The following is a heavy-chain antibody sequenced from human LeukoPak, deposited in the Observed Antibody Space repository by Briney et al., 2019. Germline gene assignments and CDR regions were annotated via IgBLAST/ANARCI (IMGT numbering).Heavy chain of an antibody. J-gene: IGHJ5*02. V-gene: IGHV3-74*01. CDR3: VRTLGDA. Sequence: GGSLRLSCAASGFSFSNYWIHWVRQAPGKGLVWVARINIEGSITTYADSVKGRFTISRDNAKNILYLQMNSLRAEDTAVYYCVRTLGDAWGQGTMVTVSS. CDR2: INIEGSIT. CDR1: GFSFSNYW. D-gene: IGHD7-27*01.